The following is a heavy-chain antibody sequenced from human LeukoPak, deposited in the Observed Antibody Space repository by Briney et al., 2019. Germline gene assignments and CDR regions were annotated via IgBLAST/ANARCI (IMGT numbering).Heavy chain of an antibody. Sequence: GGSLRLSCAASGLTFSSYAMSWVRHAPGKGLEWVSAISGSGGSTYYADSVKGRFTISRDNSQDTLDLQMIVLRAEDKAVYYCAKAPRAAAGTYNGMDVWGQGTTVTVSS. J-gene: IGHJ6*02. V-gene: IGHV3-23*01. D-gene: IGHD6-13*01. CDR1: GLTFSSYA. CDR2: ISGSGGST. CDR3: AKAPRAAAGTYNGMDV.